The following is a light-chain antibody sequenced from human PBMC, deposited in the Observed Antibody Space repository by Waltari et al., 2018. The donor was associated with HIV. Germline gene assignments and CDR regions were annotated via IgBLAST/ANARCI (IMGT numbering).Light chain of an antibody. V-gene: IGLV3-25*03. CDR1: ALPKQY. J-gene: IGLJ2*01. Sequence: SYELTQPPSVSVSPGQTARITCSGDALPKQYAYWYQQKPGQAPVLVIYKDSERPSGIPERFSGSSSGTTVTLTISGVQAEDEADYYCQSADSSGMGYVVFGGGTKLTVL. CDR2: KDS. CDR3: QSADSSGMGYVV.